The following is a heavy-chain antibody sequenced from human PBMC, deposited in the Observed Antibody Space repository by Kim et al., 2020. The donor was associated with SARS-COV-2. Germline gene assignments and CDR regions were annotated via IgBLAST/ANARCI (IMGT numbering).Heavy chain of an antibody. V-gene: IGHV4-39*01. J-gene: IGHJ4*01. CDR3: ARHFLGRREGVQFLLWFGRGGYFDY. CDR1: GGSISSSSYY. D-gene: IGHD3-10*01. CDR2: IYYSGST. Sequence: SETLSLTCTVSGGSISSSSYYWGWIRQPPGKGLEWIGSIYYSGSTYYNPSLKSRVTISVDTSKNQFSLKLSSVTAADTAVYYCARHFLGRREGVQFLLWFGRGGYFDYWGQGTLVTVSS.